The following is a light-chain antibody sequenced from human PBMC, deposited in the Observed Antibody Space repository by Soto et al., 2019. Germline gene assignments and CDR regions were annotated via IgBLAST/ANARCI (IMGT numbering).Light chain of an antibody. CDR1: QSVSISS. V-gene: IGKV3-20*01. CDR3: QHCGSSPIT. J-gene: IGKJ5*01. Sequence: EIVLTQSPATLSLSPGERATLSCRSSQSVSISSLSWYQQRPGHAPRLLIYDASRRATGIPDRFSGSGSGTDYTLTISSLEPEDFAVYYCQHCGSSPITFGQGTRLE. CDR2: DAS.